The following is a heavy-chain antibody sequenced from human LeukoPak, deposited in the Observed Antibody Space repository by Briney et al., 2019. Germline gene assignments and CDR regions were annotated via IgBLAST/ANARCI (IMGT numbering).Heavy chain of an antibody. V-gene: IGHV4-31*03. Sequence: SETLSLTCTVSGVSINNGGYYWRWIRQHPGKGLEWIGYIYYSGSSYYNPSLRSRVTISVDTSKNEFSLKLSSVTAADTAVDYCARLNNWDYPGYYYYMDVWGKGTTVTVSS. CDR1: GVSINNGGYY. D-gene: IGHD1-7*01. CDR3: ARLNNWDYPGYYYYMDV. J-gene: IGHJ6*03. CDR2: IYYSGSS.